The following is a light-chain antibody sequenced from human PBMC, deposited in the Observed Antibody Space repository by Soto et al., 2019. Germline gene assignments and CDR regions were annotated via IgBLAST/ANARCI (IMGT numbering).Light chain of an antibody. V-gene: IGKV1-17*01. J-gene: IGKJ4*01. CDR2: AAS. Sequence: DFQMTQSPSSLSASVGDRVTITCRASQGIGDDLGWYQQRPGEAPKRLIYAASILPSGVPSRYSGSGSGTEFTLTISGRQPEDFATYFCLEHNTYPFTFGGGTKVEIK. CDR3: LEHNTYPFT. CDR1: QGIGDD.